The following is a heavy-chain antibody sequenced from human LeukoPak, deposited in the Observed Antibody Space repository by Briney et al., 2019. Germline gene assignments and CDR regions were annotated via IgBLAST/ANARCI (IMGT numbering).Heavy chain of an antibody. CDR2: INPNSGGT. Sequence: VASVKVSCKASGYTFTGYYMHWVRQAPGQGLEWMGRINPNSGGTNYAQKFQGRVTMTRDTSISTAYMELSRLRSDDTAVYYCARGFGIGSSQLDYYYYMDVWGKGTTVTVSS. J-gene: IGHJ6*03. D-gene: IGHD3-10*01. CDR3: ARGFGIGSSQLDYYYYMDV. CDR1: GYTFTGYY. V-gene: IGHV1-2*06.